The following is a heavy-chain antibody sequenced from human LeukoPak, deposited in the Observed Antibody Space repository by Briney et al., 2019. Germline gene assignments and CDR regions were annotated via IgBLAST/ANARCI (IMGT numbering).Heavy chain of an antibody. CDR1: GGSISSSSYY. D-gene: IGHD5-18*01. Sequence: SETLSLTCTVSGGSISSSSYYWGWIRQPPGKGLERIGSIYYSGSTNYNPSLKSRVTISVDTSKNQFSLKLSSVTAADTAVYYCARGRESQLWAYYYYGMDVWGQGTTVTVSS. CDR2: IYYSGST. CDR3: ARGRESQLWAYYYYGMDV. V-gene: IGHV4-39*07. J-gene: IGHJ6*02.